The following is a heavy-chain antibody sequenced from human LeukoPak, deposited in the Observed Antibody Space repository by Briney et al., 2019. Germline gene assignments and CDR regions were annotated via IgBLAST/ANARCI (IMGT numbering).Heavy chain of an antibody. Sequence: GESLKISCKGSGYTFSNYWIAWVRQMSGKGLEWMGIIYPGDSDTRYSPSFQGQVSISADSSISTAYLQWGSLRASDTAIYYCARLQGVGDVSYYNGMDLWGQGTAVTVSS. J-gene: IGHJ6*02. D-gene: IGHD3-16*01. CDR1: GYTFSNYW. CDR3: ARLQGVGDVSYYNGMDL. CDR2: IYPGDSDT. V-gene: IGHV5-51*01.